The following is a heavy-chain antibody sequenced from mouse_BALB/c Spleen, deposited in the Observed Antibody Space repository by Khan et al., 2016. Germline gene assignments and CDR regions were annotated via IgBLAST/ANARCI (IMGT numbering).Heavy chain of an antibody. V-gene: IGHV1-62-2*01. D-gene: IGHD2-4*01. CDR2: FYPGSGSI. J-gene: IGHJ2*01. CDR1: GYTFTEYI. CDR3: ARHEGRTMITTVYFDY. Sequence: QVQLQQPGAELVKPGASVKLSCKASGYTFTEYIIHWVKQRSGQGLEWIGWFYPGSGSIKYNEKFKDKATLTADKSSSTVNMELSRLTSEDSAVYFCARHEGRTMITTVYFDYGGQGTTLTVSS.